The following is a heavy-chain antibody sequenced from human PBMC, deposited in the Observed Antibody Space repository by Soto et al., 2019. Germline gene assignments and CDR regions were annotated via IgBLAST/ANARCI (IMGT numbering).Heavy chain of an antibody. J-gene: IGHJ6*02. V-gene: IGHV1-18*01. CDR2: ISAYDGNT. Sequence: AASVKVSCKASGYTFTSYGISWVRQAPGQGLEWMGWISAYDGNTNYAQKLQGRVTLTTDTSTSTAYMELRSLRSDDTAVYYCARGPRHPVTTSHYYYGMDVWGQGTTVTVSS. CDR1: GYTFTSYG. D-gene: IGHD4-17*01. CDR3: ARGPRHPVTTSHYYYGMDV.